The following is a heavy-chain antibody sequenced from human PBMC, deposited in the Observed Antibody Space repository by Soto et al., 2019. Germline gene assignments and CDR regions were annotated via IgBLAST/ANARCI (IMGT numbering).Heavy chain of an antibody. CDR2: ISAYNGNT. Sequence: ASVKVSCKASGYTFTSYGISWVRQAPGQGLEWMGWISAYNGNTNYAQKLQGRVTMATDTSTSTAYMELRSLRSYDTAVYYCARTPNYYDSSGYDDYWGQGTLVTSPQ. D-gene: IGHD3-22*01. CDR1: GYTFTSYG. CDR3: ARTPNYYDSSGYDDY. J-gene: IGHJ4*02. V-gene: IGHV1-18*04.